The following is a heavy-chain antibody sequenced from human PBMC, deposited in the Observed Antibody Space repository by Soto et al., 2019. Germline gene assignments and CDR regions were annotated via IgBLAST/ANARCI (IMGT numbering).Heavy chain of an antibody. CDR3: AKENIAEGGPNYFDS. CDR2: VSHDGLAQ. D-gene: IGHD6-19*01. V-gene: IGHV3-30*18. J-gene: IGHJ4*02. Sequence: QVQLVESGGGVVQPGRSLRLLCEGSGFTFSRYGMHWVRQAPGMGLEWVAVVSHDGLAQYYGDSVKGRFTISRDNSQKTVSLQMNSPRTEDTAIYYCAKENIAEGGPNYFDSWGQG. CDR1: GFTFSRYG.